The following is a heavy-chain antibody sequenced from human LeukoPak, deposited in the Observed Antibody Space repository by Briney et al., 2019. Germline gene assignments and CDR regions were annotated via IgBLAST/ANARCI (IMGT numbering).Heavy chain of an antibody. CDR3: ARQRSRGGQNNWFDP. J-gene: IGHJ5*02. V-gene: IGHV1-18*01. CDR1: GYTFTSYG. Sequence: ASVKASCKASGYTFTSYGISWARQAPGQGLEWMGWISAYDGNTNYAQKHQGRVTMTTDTSTSTAYMELRSLRSDDTAVYYCARQRSRGGQNNWFDPWGQGTLVTVSS. D-gene: IGHD2-2*01. CDR2: ISAYDGNT.